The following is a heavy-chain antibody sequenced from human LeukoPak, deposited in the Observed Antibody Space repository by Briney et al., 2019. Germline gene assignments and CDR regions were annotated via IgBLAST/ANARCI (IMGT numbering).Heavy chain of an antibody. Sequence: SETLSLTCTVSGGSISSYCWSCLRQPPGKGLEWLGYIYYSGSTNYNPSLKSRVTISVDTSKNQFSLKLSSVTAADTAVYYCAGAPPYSSGWYSSNAFDYWGQGTLVTVSS. CDR1: GGSISSYC. CDR2: IYYSGST. D-gene: IGHD6-19*01. CDR3: AGAPPYSSGWYSSNAFDY. J-gene: IGHJ4*02. V-gene: IGHV4-59*01.